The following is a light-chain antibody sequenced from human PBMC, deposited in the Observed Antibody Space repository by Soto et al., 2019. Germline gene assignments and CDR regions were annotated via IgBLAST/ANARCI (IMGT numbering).Light chain of an antibody. CDR2: AAS. V-gene: IGKV3-15*01. CDR1: QSVRSN. J-gene: IGKJ5*01. Sequence: EIVMTQSPATLSVSPGERATLSCRASQSVRSNLAWYQQKPGQAPRLVIYAASTRATGIPDRFSGSVSGTEFTLTISSLQSEDFAVYYCQQYGFSPISFGQGTRLELK. CDR3: QQYGFSPIS.